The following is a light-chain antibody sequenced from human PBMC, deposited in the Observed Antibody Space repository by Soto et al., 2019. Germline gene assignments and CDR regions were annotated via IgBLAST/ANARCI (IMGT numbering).Light chain of an antibody. CDR2: DDR. V-gene: IGLV3-21*02. Sequence: SYELTQSPSVSVAPGQTASLTCGADNIGSEDVHWHQQKPGQAPVVVVYDDRDRPSGIPDRFSGSKSGNTATLTINRVEAGDEADYYCQIWDSSIRQWVFGGGTQLTVL. CDR3: QIWDSSIRQWV. J-gene: IGLJ3*02. CDR1: NIGSED.